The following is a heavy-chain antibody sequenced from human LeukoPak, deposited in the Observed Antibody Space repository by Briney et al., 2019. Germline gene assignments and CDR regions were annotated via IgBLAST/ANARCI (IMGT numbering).Heavy chain of an antibody. D-gene: IGHD5-18*01. Sequence: GSLRLSCAASGFTFSDYYMSWIRQAPGKGLEWVSYISGSGSTIYYADSVKGRFTISRDNAKNSLYLQMNSLRAEDTAVYYCARTRYSYGSAFDYWGQGTLVTVSS. J-gene: IGHJ4*02. CDR1: GFTFSDYY. CDR2: ISGSGSTI. V-gene: IGHV3-11*04. CDR3: ARTRYSYGSAFDY.